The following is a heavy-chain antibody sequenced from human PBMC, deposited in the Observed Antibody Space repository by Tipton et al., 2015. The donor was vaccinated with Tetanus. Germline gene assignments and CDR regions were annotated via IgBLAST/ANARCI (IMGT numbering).Heavy chain of an antibody. D-gene: IGHD3-3*02. CDR3: ARERIRLIGEVIFRFFDL. CDR1: GGSLSTSH. Sequence: SLTCTVSGGSLSTSHWAWIRQPPGKGLEWVGKITYSRTTNYNSSLKSRVTMSLGTSTNQFSLRLTSATAADTAVYYCARERIRLIGEVIFRFFDLWGRGTLVTVSS. CDR2: ITYSRTT. J-gene: IGHJ2*01. V-gene: IGHV4-59*01.